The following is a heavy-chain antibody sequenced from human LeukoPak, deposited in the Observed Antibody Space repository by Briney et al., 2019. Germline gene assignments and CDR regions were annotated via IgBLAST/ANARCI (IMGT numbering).Heavy chain of an antibody. D-gene: IGHD7-27*01. Sequence: GGSLRLSCAASGFTFSSYSMNWVRQAPGKGLEWVSSISSSSSYIYYADSVKGRFTISRENAKNSLYLQMNSLRAEDTAVYYCARWGRLDAFDIWGQGTMVTVSS. CDR2: ISSSSSYI. V-gene: IGHV3-21*01. CDR3: ARWGRLDAFDI. J-gene: IGHJ3*02. CDR1: GFTFSSYS.